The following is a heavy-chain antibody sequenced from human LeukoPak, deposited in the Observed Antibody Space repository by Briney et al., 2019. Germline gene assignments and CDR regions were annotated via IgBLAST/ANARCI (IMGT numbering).Heavy chain of an antibody. Sequence: GGSLRLSCAASGFTVSSNYMSWVRQAPGKGLEWVSVIYSGGSTYYADSVKGRFTISRHNSKNTLYLQMNSLRAEDTAVYYCAGRTYGSGSYLFHYWGQGTLVTVSS. CDR3: AGRTYGSGSYLFHY. V-gene: IGHV3-53*01. CDR2: IYSGGST. CDR1: GFTVSSNY. J-gene: IGHJ4*02. D-gene: IGHD3-10*01.